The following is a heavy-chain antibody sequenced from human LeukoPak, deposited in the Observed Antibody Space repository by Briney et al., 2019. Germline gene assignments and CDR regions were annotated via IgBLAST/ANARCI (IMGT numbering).Heavy chain of an antibody. Sequence: GGSLRLSCAASGFTFSSYDLLWVRQAPGKGLEWVAFIGYDGTTKYYTDSVKGRFTISRDNSKNTLSLQMNSLRVEDTAVYYCARLWSPYCSTTSCDSPFDYWGQGTLVTVSS. CDR1: GFTFSSYD. V-gene: IGHV3-33*01. D-gene: IGHD2-2*02. CDR3: ARLWSPYCSTTSCDSPFDY. J-gene: IGHJ4*02. CDR2: IGYDGTTK.